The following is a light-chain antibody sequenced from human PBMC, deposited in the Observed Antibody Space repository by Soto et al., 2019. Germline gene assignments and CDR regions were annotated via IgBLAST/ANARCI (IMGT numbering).Light chain of an antibody. Sequence: EIVMTQSPATLSVSPGERATLSCRASQSVSSDLAWYQHKPGQAPRLLIYGASTRASGTPARFSGSGSGTEFTLTISSLQSEDFAVYYCQQCNNWPRTFGQGTKVEIK. CDR2: GAS. CDR1: QSVSSD. V-gene: IGKV3-15*01. CDR3: QQCNNWPRT. J-gene: IGKJ1*01.